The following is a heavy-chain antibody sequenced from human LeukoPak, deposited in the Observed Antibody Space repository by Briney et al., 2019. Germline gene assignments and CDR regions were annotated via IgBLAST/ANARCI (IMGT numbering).Heavy chain of an antibody. CDR3: ASLRGMDV. J-gene: IGHJ6*02. V-gene: IGHV3-66*01. CDR2: IFGGGGT. Sequence: GGSLRLSCAASGFTVSTNYMSWVRQAPGKGLEWVSVIFGGGGTSYADSVEGRFTVSRDNSKNTLYLQMNSLRAEDTAVHYCASLRGMDVWGQGTTVTVSS. CDR1: GFTVSTNY.